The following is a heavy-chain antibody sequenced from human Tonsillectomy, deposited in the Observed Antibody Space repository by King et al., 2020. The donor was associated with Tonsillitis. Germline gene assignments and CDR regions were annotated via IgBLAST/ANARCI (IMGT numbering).Heavy chain of an antibody. Sequence: QLVQSGAEVKKPGASVKVSCKASAYIFTSYGFSWVRQAPGQGLEWMGWISAYNGDTSYAQKLQGRVTMTTDTSTSTAYMELRSLRSDDTAVYYCARAPRRYHILTTDDNYVMDVWGQEPTVTVSS. CDR1: AYIFTSYG. CDR2: ISAYNGDT. D-gene: IGHD3-9*01. J-gene: IGHJ6*02. CDR3: ARAPRRYHILTTDDNYVMDV. V-gene: IGHV1-18*01.